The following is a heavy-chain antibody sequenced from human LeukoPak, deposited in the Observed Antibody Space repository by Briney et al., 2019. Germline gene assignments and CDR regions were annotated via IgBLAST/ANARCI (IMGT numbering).Heavy chain of an antibody. CDR3: ARGVGSSWPGWFDP. J-gene: IGHJ5*02. Sequence: GGSLRLSCAASGFTFSNYELNWVRQAPGKGLEWVSYISHSGRTIYYADSVKGRFTISRDNAKNSLYLQMNSLRAEDTAVYYCARGVGSSWPGWFDPWGQGTLGTVSS. V-gene: IGHV3-48*03. CDR1: GFTFSNYE. D-gene: IGHD6-13*01. CDR2: ISHSGRTI.